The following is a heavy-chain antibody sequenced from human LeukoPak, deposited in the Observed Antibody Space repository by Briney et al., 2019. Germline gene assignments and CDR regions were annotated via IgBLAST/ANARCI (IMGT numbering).Heavy chain of an antibody. CDR1: RGSINNYY. CDR3: ARDKEYCGGDCSYWYFDL. D-gene: IGHD2-21*02. J-gene: IGHJ2*01. V-gene: IGHV4-4*07. CDR2: IYSSGST. Sequence: SETLSLTCTVSRGSINNYYWSWIRQPAGKGLEWIGRIYSSGSTNYNPPLKSRVTMSVDTSMNQFSLKLSSVTAADTAVYYCARDKEYCGGDCSYWYFDLWGRGTAVTVSS.